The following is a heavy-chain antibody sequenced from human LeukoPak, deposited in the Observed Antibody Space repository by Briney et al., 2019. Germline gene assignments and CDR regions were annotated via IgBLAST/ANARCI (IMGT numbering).Heavy chain of an antibody. J-gene: IGHJ4*02. CDR1: GYSFTTYW. CDR2: IYPSDSDT. V-gene: IGHV5-51*01. Sequence: GESLKISCKSSGYSFTTYWVGWVRQMPGKGLEWMGIIYPSDSDTRYSPSFQGQVTISADKSISTAYLQWSSLKASDTAMYYCARPHGSGYTHVFDLWGQGTLVTVSS. D-gene: IGHD3-22*01. CDR3: ARPHGSGYTHVFDL.